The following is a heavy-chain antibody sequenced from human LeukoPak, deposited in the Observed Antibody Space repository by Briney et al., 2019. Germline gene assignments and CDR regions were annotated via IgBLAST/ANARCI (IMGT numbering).Heavy chain of an antibody. CDR1: GGSFSGYY. Sequence: SETLSLTCAVYGGSFSGYYWSWIRQPPGKGLEWIGEINHSGSTNYNPSLKSRVTISVDTSKNQFSLKLSSVTAADTAVYFCARQAGTYYFYYYMDVWGKGTTVTISS. V-gene: IGHV4-34*01. D-gene: IGHD6-13*01. CDR3: ARQAGTYYFYYYMDV. CDR2: INHSGST. J-gene: IGHJ6*03.